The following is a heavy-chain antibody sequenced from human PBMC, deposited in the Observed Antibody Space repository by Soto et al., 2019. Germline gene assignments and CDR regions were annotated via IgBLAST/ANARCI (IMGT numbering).Heavy chain of an antibody. J-gene: IGHJ4*02. V-gene: IGHV3-48*03. D-gene: IGHD5-18*01. CDR1: GFTFSSYE. CDR3: ARGGAGYIGYY. CDR2: ISSSGSTI. Sequence: EVQLVESGGGLVQPGGSLRLSCAASGFTFSSYEMNWVRQAPGKGLEWVSYISSSGSTIYYADSVKGRFTISRDNAKNSLYRQMNSRRAEDTAGYYGARGGAGYIGYYWGQGTLVTVSS.